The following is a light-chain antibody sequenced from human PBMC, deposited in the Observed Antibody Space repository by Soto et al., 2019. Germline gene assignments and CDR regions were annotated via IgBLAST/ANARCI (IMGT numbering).Light chain of an antibody. CDR2: DAS. V-gene: IGKV3-11*01. CDR1: QSVSSY. CDR3: QQRSNWPPT. J-gene: IGKJ2*01. Sequence: IVLTQSPATLSLSPGERATLSCRVSQSVSSYLAWYQQKPGQAPRLLIYDASNRATGIPARFSGSGSGTDFTLTISSLEPEDFAVYYCQQRSNWPPTFGQGTKLEIK.